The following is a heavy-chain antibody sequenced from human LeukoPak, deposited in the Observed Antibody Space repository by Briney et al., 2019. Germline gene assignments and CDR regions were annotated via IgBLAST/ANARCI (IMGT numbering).Heavy chain of an antibody. J-gene: IGHJ4*02. CDR1: GYTFTDYF. CDR3: ATDGAVAGTAYPEY. Sequence: ASVKVSCKTSGYTFTDYFMHWVRQAPGQGLEWMEWINPNSGGTKYAQKFQGRVTMTRDTSISTAYMELSSLTSDDTALYYCATDGAVAGTAYPEYWGQGTLVTVSS. V-gene: IGHV1-2*02. CDR2: INPNSGGT. D-gene: IGHD6-19*01.